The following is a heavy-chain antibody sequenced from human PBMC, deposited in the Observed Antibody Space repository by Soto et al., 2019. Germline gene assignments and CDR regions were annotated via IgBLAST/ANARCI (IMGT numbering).Heavy chain of an antibody. CDR1: GYTFTGYY. CDR2: INPNSGGT. J-gene: IGHJ4*02. D-gene: IGHD3-3*01. V-gene: IGHV1-2*02. Sequence: ASVKVSCKASGYTFTGYYMHWVRQAPGQGLEWMGWINPNSGGTNYAQKFQGRVTMTRDTSISTAYMDLSRLTSDDTAVYYCARGFWSTISRHIFDYWGQGNRVTLSS. CDR3: ARGFWSTISRHIFDY.